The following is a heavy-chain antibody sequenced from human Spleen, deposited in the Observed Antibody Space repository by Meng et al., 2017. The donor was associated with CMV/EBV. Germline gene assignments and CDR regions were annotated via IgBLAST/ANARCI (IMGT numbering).Heavy chain of an antibody. J-gene: IGHJ6*02. Sequence: GGSLRLSCAASGFTFSSYWMHWVRQAPGKGLVWVSRINSDGSSTSYADSVKGRFTISRDNAKNTLYLQMNSLRAEDTAVYYCARSQRYCSSTSCHKNYYYYYYGMDVWGQGTTVTVSS. CDR1: GFTFSSYW. D-gene: IGHD2-2*02. CDR2: INSDGSST. CDR3: ARSQRYCSSTSCHKNYYYYYYGMDV. V-gene: IGHV3-74*01.